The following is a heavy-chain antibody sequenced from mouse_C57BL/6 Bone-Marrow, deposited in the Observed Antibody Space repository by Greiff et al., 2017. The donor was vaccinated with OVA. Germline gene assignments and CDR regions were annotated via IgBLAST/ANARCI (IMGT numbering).Heavy chain of an antibody. D-gene: IGHD2-2*01. V-gene: IGHV1-61*01. J-gene: IGHJ2*01. Sequence: QVQLQQPGAELVRPGSSVKLSCKASGYTFTSYWMDWVKQRPGQGLEWIGNIYPSDSETHYNQKFKDKATLTVDKSSSTAYMQLSSLTSEDSAVYYCARRETGLPSFDYWGQGTTLTVSS. CDR3: ARRETGLPSFDY. CDR1: GYTFTSYW. CDR2: IYPSDSET.